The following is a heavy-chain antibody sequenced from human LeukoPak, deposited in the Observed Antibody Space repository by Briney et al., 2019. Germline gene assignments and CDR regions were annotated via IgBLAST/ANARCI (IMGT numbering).Heavy chain of an antibody. CDR1: GGSISSGGYY. D-gene: IGHD4-23*01. CDR3: ARVATVVVDY. J-gene: IGHJ4*02. Sequence: KASETLSLICTVSGGSISSGGYYWSWIRQHPGKGLEWIGYIYYSGSTYYNPSLKSRVTISVDTSKNQFSLKLSSVTAADTAVYYCARVATVVVDYWGQGTLVTVSS. CDR2: IYYSGST. V-gene: IGHV4-31*03.